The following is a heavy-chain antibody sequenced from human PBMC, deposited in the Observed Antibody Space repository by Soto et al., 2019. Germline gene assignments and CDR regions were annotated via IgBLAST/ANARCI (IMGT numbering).Heavy chain of an antibody. Sequence: SETLSLTCTVSGGSISSYYWSWIRQPPGKGLEWIGYIYYSGSTNYNPSLKSRVTISVDTSKNQFSLKLSSVTAADTAVYYCARGGAAHNWFDPWGQGTLVTVSS. D-gene: IGHD1-26*01. J-gene: IGHJ5*02. CDR1: GGSISSYY. V-gene: IGHV4-59*01. CDR3: ARGGAAHNWFDP. CDR2: IYYSGST.